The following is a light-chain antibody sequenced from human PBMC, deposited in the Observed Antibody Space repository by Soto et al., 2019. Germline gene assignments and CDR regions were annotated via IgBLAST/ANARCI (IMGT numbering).Light chain of an antibody. Sequence: QSALTQPPSVSGSPGQSVTISFTGTTSDIGTYNRVSWYQKPPGTAPKLMIYEARNRPSGVPDRFSGSKSGNTASLTISGLQAADEADYYCSLYTSENTYVFGNGTKVTVL. CDR3: SLYTSENTYV. CDR1: TSDIGTYNR. V-gene: IGLV2-18*01. J-gene: IGLJ1*01. CDR2: EAR.